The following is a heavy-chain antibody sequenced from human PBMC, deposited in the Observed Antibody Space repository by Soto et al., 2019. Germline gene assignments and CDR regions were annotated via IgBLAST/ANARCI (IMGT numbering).Heavy chain of an antibody. D-gene: IGHD3-3*01. CDR1: GYTFTSYD. Sequence: QVQLVQSGAEVKKPGASVKVSCKASGYTFTSYDINWVRQATGQGLEWMGWMNPNSGNTGYAQEYQGRVTQTRNTSITTSHMELSSLISEDTAVYYCARGENTHYDFWSGYYGDYYYYYMDVWCKGTTVTVSS. CDR3: ARGENTHYDFWSGYYGDYYYYYMDV. V-gene: IGHV1-8*01. CDR2: MNPNSGNT. J-gene: IGHJ6*03.